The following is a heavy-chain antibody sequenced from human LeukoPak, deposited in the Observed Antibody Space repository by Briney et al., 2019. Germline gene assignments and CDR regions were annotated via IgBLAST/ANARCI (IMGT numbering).Heavy chain of an antibody. D-gene: IGHD6-13*01. CDR2: ISYDGSNK. CDR1: GFTFSSYA. J-gene: IGHJ5*02. CDR3: ARAPREQQLNWFDP. V-gene: IGHV3-30*04. Sequence: HPGGSLRLSCAASGFTFSSYAMHWVRQAPGKGLEWVAVISYDGSNKYYADSVKGRFTISRDNSKNTLYLQMNSLRAGDTAVYYCARAPREQQLNWFDPWGQGTLVTVSS.